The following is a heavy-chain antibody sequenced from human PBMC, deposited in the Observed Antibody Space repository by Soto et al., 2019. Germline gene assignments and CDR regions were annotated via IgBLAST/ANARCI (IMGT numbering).Heavy chain of an antibody. CDR3: AREGEMATVDY. J-gene: IGHJ4*02. CDR2: IYYSGST. CDR1: GGSSSSYY. V-gene: IGHV4-59*12. D-gene: IGHD5-12*01. Sequence: PSETLSLTCTVSGGSSSSYYWSWIRQPPGKGREWIGYIYYSGSTNYNPSLKSRVTISVDTSKNQFSLKLSSVTAADTAVYYCAREGEMATVDYWGQGTLVTVSS.